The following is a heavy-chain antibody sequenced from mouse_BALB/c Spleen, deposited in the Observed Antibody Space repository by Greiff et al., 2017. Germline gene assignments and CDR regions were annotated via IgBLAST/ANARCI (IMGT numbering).Heavy chain of an antibody. CDR1: GFTFSDYY. V-gene: IGHV5-4*02. J-gene: IGHJ2*01. CDR3: ARGEGDRYFDY. CDR2: ISDGGSYT. D-gene: IGHD2-13*01. Sequence: EVKLMESGGGLVKPGGSLKLSCAASGFTFSDYYMYWVRQTPEKRLEWVATISDGGSYTYYPDSVKGRFTISRDNAKNNLYLQMSSLKSEDTAMYYCARGEGDRYFDYWGQGTTLTVSS.